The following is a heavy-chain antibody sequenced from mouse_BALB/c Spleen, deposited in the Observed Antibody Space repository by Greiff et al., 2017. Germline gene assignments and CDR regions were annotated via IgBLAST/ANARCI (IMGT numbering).Heavy chain of an antibody. CDR2: IWGDGST. CDR3: ARSDGLYAMDY. V-gene: IGHV2-6-7*01. J-gene: IGHJ4*01. CDR1: GFSLTGYG. D-gene: IGHD2-3*01. Sequence: VMLVESGPGLVAPSQSLSITCTVSGFSLTGYGVTWVRQPPGKGLEWLGMIWGDGSTDYNSALKSRLSISKDNSKSQVFLKMNSLQTDDTARYYCARSDGLYAMDYWGQGTSVTVSS.